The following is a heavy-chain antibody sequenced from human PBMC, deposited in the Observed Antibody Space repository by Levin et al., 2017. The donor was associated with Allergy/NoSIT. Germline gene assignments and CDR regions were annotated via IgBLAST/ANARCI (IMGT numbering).Heavy chain of an antibody. J-gene: IGHJ4*02. CDR2: IYYSGST. CDR1: GGSISSSSYY. Sequence: PSETLSLTCTVSGGSISSSSYYWVWIRQPPGKGLEWIGSIYYSGSTYYNPSLKSRVIISVDTSKNQFSLKVSSVTAADTAVYYCARQRRYCSGPNCYKHLDYWGQGTLVTVSS. CDR3: ARQRRYCSGPNCYKHLDY. D-gene: IGHD2-2*02. V-gene: IGHV4-39*01.